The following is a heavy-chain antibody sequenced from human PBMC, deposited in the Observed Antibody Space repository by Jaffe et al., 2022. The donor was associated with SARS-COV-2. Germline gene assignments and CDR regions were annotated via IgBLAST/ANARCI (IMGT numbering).Heavy chain of an antibody. CDR1: GFTFSSYA. CDR3: AKDHSSSWYYYYYYMDV. Sequence: EVQLVESGGGLVQPGGSLRLSCAASGFTFSSYAMSWVRQAPGKGLEWVSAISGSGGSTYYADSVKGRFTISRDNSKNTLYLQMNSLRAEDTAVYYCAKDHSSSWYYYYYYMDVWGKGTTVTVSS. D-gene: IGHD6-13*01. V-gene: IGHV3-23*04. CDR2: ISGSGGST. J-gene: IGHJ6*03.